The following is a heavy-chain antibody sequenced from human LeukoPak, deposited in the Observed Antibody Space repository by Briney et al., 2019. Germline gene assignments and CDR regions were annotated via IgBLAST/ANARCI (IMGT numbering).Heavy chain of an antibody. J-gene: IGHJ4*02. Sequence: AGGSLRLSCAASGFTFSSYAMHWVRQAPGKGLEWVAVISYDGSNKYYADSVKGRFTISRDNSKNTLYLQMNSLRAEDTAVYYCARDGRSWYGDYWGQGTLVTVSS. CDR2: ISYDGSNK. V-gene: IGHV3-30-3*01. CDR3: ARDGRSWYGDY. D-gene: IGHD6-13*01. CDR1: GFTFSSYA.